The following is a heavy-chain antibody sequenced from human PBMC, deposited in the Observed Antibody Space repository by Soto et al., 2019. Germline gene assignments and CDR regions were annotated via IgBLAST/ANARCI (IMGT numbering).Heavy chain of an antibody. Sequence: GGSLRLSCTASGFTFGDYAMSWFRQAPGKGLEWVGFIRSKAYGGTTEYAASVKGRFTISSDDSKSIAYLQMNSLKTEDTAVYYCTRGHNYYDSSGSKAFDIWGQGTMVTVSS. CDR2: IRSKAYGGTT. CDR3: TRGHNYYDSSGSKAFDI. D-gene: IGHD3-22*01. V-gene: IGHV3-49*03. CDR1: GFTFGDYA. J-gene: IGHJ3*02.